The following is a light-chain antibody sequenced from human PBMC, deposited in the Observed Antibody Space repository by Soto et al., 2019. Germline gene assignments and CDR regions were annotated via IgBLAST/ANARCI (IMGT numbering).Light chain of an antibody. V-gene: IGLV2-14*01. CDR3: SSYTSSSAIVV. Sequence: QSALTQPASVSGSPGQSITISCTGTSSDVGGYNYVSWYQQHPGKAPKLMIYDVSNRPSGVSNRFSGSKSGNTASLTISGLQAEDEADYYCSSYTSSSAIVVLVGGTKLTVL. CDR2: DVS. J-gene: IGLJ2*01. CDR1: SSDVGGYNY.